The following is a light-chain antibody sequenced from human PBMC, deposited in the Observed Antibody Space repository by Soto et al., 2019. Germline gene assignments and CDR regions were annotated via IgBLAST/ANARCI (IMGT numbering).Light chain of an antibody. J-gene: IGKJ2*01. Sequence: ETVMTQSPATLSVSPGERATLSCRASQSISSDLAWYQHKPGQAPRLLIYGASTTATGIPVRFSGSGSGTEFTLTISSLQSEDFAVYYCQQYNNWPPTFGQGTKLEIK. CDR3: QQYNNWPPT. CDR2: GAS. CDR1: QSISSD. V-gene: IGKV3-15*01.